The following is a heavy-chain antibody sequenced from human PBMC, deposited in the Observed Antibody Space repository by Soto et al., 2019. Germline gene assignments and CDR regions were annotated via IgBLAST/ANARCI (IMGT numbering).Heavy chain of an antibody. CDR1: GYTFISYG. CDR3: XXXXXXTXWVGXXHTGXHXVXIDF. J-gene: IGHJ4*02. V-gene: IGHV1-18*01. D-gene: IGHD7-27*01. CDR2: ISPYTGKT. Sequence: QINLVQSGAEVKKAGASVKVSCKASGYTFISYGIAWVRQAPGQGLEWMGWISPYTGKTYYAQKFQDRVTLTTDTXXXXXXXXXXXXXXXXXXXXXXXXXXXXTXWVGXXHTGXHXVXIDFXGQGXXVTV.